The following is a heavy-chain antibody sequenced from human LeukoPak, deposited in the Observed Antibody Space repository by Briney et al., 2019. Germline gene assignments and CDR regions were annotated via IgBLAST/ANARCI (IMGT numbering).Heavy chain of an antibody. CDR1: GFTFSNWA. CDR3: AKRPNSDSGSYYFDH. D-gene: IGHD3-10*01. V-gene: IGHV3-23*01. J-gene: IGHJ4*02. Sequence: GGSLRLSCAASGFTFSNWAMSWVRQAPGKGLEWVSAIGGSDGVTLYADSVKGRFTVFRDNSKNTLYLEMSNLRVEDTALYYCAKRPNSDSGSYYFDHWGQGTLVTVSS. CDR2: IGGSDGVT.